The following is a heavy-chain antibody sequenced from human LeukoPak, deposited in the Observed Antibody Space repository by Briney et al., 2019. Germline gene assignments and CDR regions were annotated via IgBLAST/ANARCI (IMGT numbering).Heavy chain of an antibody. CDR3: ARVGSYWFDL. D-gene: IGHD2-15*01. CDR2: IDYSGST. Sequence: PSETLSLTCTVSGGSVSTYYWTWIRQPPGKELEWIGYIDYSGSTNYNPSLKSRVTMSIDTSKNQFSLKLNSVTAADTAVYYCARVGSYWFDLWGQGTLVTVSS. CDR1: GGSVSTYY. J-gene: IGHJ5*02. V-gene: IGHV4-59*02.